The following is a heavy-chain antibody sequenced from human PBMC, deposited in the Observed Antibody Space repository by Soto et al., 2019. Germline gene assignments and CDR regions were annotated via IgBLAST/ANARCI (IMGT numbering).Heavy chain of an antibody. D-gene: IGHD3-16*01. CDR2: ISGYSGNA. J-gene: IGHJ4*02. CDR1: GYIFSDYG. V-gene: IGHV1-18*04. Sequence: QVQVMQSGAEVKKPGDSVKVSCKTSGYIFSDYGINWVRQAPGQGLEWMGWISGYSGNANLAQKFQGRVTMTTDKSTRTAYIEVTSLTSEDTAIYYCAREGAHYAPFDLWGQGTLVTVSS. CDR3: AREGAHYAPFDL.